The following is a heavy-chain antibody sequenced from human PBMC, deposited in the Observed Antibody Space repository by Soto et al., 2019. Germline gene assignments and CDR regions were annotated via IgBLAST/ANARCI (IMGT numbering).Heavy chain of an antibody. Sequence: ASVKVSCKASGYTFTSYDINWVRQATGQGLEWMGWMNPNSGNTGYAQKFQGGVTMTRNTSISTAYMELSSLRSEDTAVYYCARPTDPRNSGYDIDDAFDIWGQGTMVTVSS. CDR3: ARPTDPRNSGYDIDDAFDI. CDR1: GYTFTSYD. J-gene: IGHJ3*02. V-gene: IGHV1-8*02. CDR2: MNPNSGNT. D-gene: IGHD5-12*01.